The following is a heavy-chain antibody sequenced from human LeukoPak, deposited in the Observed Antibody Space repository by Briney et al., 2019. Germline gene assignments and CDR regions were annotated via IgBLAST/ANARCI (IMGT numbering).Heavy chain of an antibody. J-gene: IGHJ6*02. V-gene: IGHV4-38-2*02. CDR3: CSFYSSSGYRGRYSMDV. D-gene: IGHD6-13*01. CDR2: IYHSGIT. Sequence: SETLSLTCTVSGSSISSSYFWAWIRQPPGKGLEWIGSIYHSGITYYTSSLKSRVTISVDTSKNQFSLRLNSVTAADTAVYYCCSFYSSSGYRGRYSMDVWGQGTTVTVSS. CDR1: GSSISSSYF.